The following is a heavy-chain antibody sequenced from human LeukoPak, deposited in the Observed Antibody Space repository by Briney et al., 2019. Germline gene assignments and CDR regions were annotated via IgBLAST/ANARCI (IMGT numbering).Heavy chain of an antibody. CDR3: ARDHYGSGTYYDKNFDY. CDR2: ISSSSSYL. CDR1: GFTFSSYS. Sequence: GGSLRPSCAASGFTFSSYSMNWVRQAPGKGLEWVSSISSSSSYLYYADSVKGRFTISRDNAKNSLYLQMNSLRTEDTAVYFCARDHYGSGTYYDKNFDYWGQGTLVTVSS. D-gene: IGHD3-10*01. V-gene: IGHV3-21*01. J-gene: IGHJ4*02.